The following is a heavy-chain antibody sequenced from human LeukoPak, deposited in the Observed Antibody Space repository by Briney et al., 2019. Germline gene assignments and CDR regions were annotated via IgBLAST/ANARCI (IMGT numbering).Heavy chain of an antibody. D-gene: IGHD3-10*01. CDR3: ARSGYYGSGSYSDY. CDR1: GFTFSSYA. Sequence: GGSLRLSCADSGFTFSSYAMSWVRQAPGKGLEWVSTISSSGGSTYYADSVKGRFTISRDNSKNTLYLLMNSLRAEDTALYYCARSGYYGSGSYSDYWGQGTLVTVSS. CDR2: ISSSGGST. V-gene: IGHV3-23*01. J-gene: IGHJ4*02.